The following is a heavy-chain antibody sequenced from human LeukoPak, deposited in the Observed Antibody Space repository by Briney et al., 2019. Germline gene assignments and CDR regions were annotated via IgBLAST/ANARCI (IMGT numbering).Heavy chain of an antibody. CDR3: ARGTSGYSYGYGDY. CDR2: MNPNSGNT. Sequence: GASVKVSCKASGYTFTGYDINWVRQAPGQGPEWMGWMNPNSGNTGYAQKFQGRVSMTRDTSINTAYMELSSLGSEDTAVYYCARGTSGYSYGYGDYWGQGTLVTVSS. V-gene: IGHV1-8*01. CDR1: GYTFTGYD. D-gene: IGHD5-18*01. J-gene: IGHJ4*02.